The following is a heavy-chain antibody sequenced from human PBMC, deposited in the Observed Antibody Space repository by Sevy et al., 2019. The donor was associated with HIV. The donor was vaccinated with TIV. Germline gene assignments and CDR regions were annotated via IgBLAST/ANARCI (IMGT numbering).Heavy chain of an antibody. CDR3: AKGGGGHYDPDEIGYYFYYYNMDV. Sequence: GGSLRLSCAVSGFSFDSYGMTWVRQAPGKGLEWVSGISGSGTRTYYADSVKGRFIISRDNSKNTLYLQMNSLRSEDTDLYYCAKGGGGHYDPDEIGYYFYYYNMDVWGKGTTVTVSS. V-gene: IGHV3-23*01. CDR2: ISGSGTRT. J-gene: IGHJ6*03. D-gene: IGHD3-22*01. CDR1: GFSFDSYG.